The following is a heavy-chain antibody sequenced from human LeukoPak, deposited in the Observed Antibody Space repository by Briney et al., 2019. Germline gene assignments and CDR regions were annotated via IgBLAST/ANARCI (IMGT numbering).Heavy chain of an antibody. CDR2: IYYSGST. V-gene: IGHV4-30-4*08. J-gene: IGHJ5*02. Sequence: VNPSETLSLTCTVSGGSISSYYWSWIRQPPGKGLEWIGYIYYSGSTYYNPSLKSRVTISVDTSKNQFSLKLSSVTAADTAVYYCARERKSCNGGYCSSTSFNWFDPWGQGTLVTVSS. CDR1: GGSISSYY. CDR3: ARERKSCNGGYCSSTSFNWFDP. D-gene: IGHD2-2*01.